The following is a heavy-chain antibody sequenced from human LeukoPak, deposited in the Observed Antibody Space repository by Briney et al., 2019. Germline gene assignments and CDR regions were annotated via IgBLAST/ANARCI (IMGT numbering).Heavy chain of an antibody. J-gene: IGHJ6*03. CDR1: GFSISSDNY. Sequence: SETLSLTCAVSGFSISSDNYWGWIRQPPGKGLEWIGSIYHTGSTYYNPSLKSRVTISVDTSMNQFSLKLNSVTAADTAVYYCARLSYYYYYMDVWGRGTTVTVSS. D-gene: IGHD3-10*01. CDR2: IYHTGST. CDR3: ARLSYYYYYMDV. V-gene: IGHV4-38-2*01.